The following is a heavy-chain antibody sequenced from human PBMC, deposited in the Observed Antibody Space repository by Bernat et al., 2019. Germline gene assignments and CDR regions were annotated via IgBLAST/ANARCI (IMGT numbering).Heavy chain of an antibody. V-gene: IGHV3-23*01. J-gene: IGHJ4*02. CDR1: GFTFSNCV. D-gene: IGHD1-26*01. Sequence: EVQLLESGGGLVQPGGSLRLSCVASGFTFSNCVMRWVRQAPGKGLEWVSGISSSGGSTYYADSVKGRFTISRDNSKNTLYLQMNSLRGEDTAVYYCAKADRGTFEYWGQGTLATVSS. CDR3: AKADRGTFEY. CDR2: ISSSGGST.